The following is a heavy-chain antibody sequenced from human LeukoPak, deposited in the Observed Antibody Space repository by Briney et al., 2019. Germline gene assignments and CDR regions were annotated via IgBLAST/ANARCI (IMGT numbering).Heavy chain of an antibody. J-gene: IGHJ4*02. Sequence: GGSLRLSCAASGFTFSDYYMSWIRQAPGKGLEWVSYISSTSSYTNYADSVKGRFTISRDNAKNSLHLQMNSLRAEDTAVYYCARDRNSGSSYENLFEYWGQGSLVTVSS. CDR1: GFTFSDYY. CDR3: ARDRNSGSSYENLFEY. V-gene: IGHV3-11*05. CDR2: ISSTSSYT. D-gene: IGHD1-26*01.